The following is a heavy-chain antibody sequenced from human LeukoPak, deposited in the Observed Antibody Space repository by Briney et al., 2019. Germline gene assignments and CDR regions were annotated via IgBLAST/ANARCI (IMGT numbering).Heavy chain of an antibody. D-gene: IGHD3-22*01. CDR3: ARASFGVSCDYTEFSQH. V-gene: IGHV3-74*01. Sequence: GGSLRLSCEASGFTFSRYGMHWVRQAPGKGLVWVSRIKSDGKTNYADSVKGRFTISRDNPKNTVSLQMDSLRAEDTGVYYCARASFGVSCDYTEFSQHWGQGTLVTVSS. CDR2: IKSDGKT. CDR1: GFTFSRYG. J-gene: IGHJ1*01.